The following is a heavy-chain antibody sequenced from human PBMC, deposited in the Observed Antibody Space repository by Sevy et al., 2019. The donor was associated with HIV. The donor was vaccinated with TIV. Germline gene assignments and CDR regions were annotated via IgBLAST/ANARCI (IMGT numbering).Heavy chain of an antibody. V-gene: IGHV3-23*01. D-gene: IGHD6-19*01. CDR3: AAHDSGWYFSNY. CDR2: ISSSTRST. CDR1: GFTFSNYA. Sequence: GGSLRLSCAASGFTFSNYAMNWVRQAPGKGLEWVSTISSSTRSTYYADSVKGRFTISRDNSKRTLYLQMNSLRAEDTAIYYCAAHDSGWYFSNYWGQGTLVTVSS. J-gene: IGHJ4*02.